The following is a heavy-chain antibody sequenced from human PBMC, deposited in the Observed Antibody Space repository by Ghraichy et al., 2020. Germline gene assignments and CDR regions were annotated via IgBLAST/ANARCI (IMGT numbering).Heavy chain of an antibody. D-gene: IGHD6-13*01. V-gene: IGHV2-5*02. CDR2: IYWDDDK. Sequence: SGPTLVKPTQTLTLTCTFSGFSVTTNGVSVGWIRQPPGKALEWLALIYWDDDKRYSPSLRSRLAISKDTSTSQVVLTMTNMDPVDTATYYCVHGRYTSTKPYNWFDPWGQGTLVTVSS. CDR3: VHGRYTSTKPYNWFDP. CDR1: GFSVTTNGVS. J-gene: IGHJ5*02.